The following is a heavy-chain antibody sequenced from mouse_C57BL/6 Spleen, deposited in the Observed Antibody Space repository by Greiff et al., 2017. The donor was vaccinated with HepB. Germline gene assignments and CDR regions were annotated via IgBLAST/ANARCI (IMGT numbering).Heavy chain of an antibody. CDR3: ATSYYYGRDWYFDV. J-gene: IGHJ1*03. CDR2: IYIGNGYT. V-gene: IGHV1-58*01. Sequence: VHVKQSGAELVRPGSSVKMSCKTSGYTFTSYGINWVKQRPGQGLEWIGYIYIGNGYTEYNEKFKGKATLTSDTSSSTAYMQLSSLTSEDSAIYFCATSYYYGRDWYFDVWGTGTTVTVSS. CDR1: GYTFTSYG. D-gene: IGHD1-1*01.